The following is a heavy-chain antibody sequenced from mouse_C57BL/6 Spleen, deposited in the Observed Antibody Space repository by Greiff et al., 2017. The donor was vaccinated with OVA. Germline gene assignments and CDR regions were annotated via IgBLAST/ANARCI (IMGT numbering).Heavy chain of an antibody. CDR3: ASADYYGSSYVPFAY. CDR1: GIDFSRYW. J-gene: IGHJ3*01. V-gene: IGHV4-1*01. Sequence: EVKLVESGGGLVQPGGSLKLSCAASGIDFSRYWMSWVRRAPGKGLEWIGEINPDSSTINYAPSLKDKFIISRDNAKNTLYLQMSKVRSEDTALYYCASADYYGSSYVPFAYWGQGTLVTVSA. D-gene: IGHD1-1*01. CDR2: INPDSSTI.